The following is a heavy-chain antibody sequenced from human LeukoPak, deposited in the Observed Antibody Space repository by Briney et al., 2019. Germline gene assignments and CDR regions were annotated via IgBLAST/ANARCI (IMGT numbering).Heavy chain of an antibody. D-gene: IGHD3-10*01. J-gene: IGHJ4*02. CDR3: ARGLWFGDNGDY. CDR2: INLNSSGT. CDR1: AYTFTGYY. Sequence: ASVTVSLSCSAYTFTGYYMHWVRQAPAQGLEWMGLINLNSSGTNFSHKVHVRVTMTRDTSISTAYMELSRLKSDDTAVYYCARGLWFGDNGDYWGQGTLVTVSS. V-gene: IGHV1-2*02.